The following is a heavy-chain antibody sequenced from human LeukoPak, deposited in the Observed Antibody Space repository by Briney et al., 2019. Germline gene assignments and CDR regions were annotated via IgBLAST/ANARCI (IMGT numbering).Heavy chain of an antibody. J-gene: IGHJ4*02. D-gene: IGHD3-22*01. V-gene: IGHV4-59*01. CDR3: ARGADSSGYYSIFYFDY. CDR2: IYYSGST. CDR1: GGSISSYY. Sequence: SETLSLTCTVSGGSISSYYWNWIRQPPGKGMEWIGYIYYSGSTNYNPSLKSRVTISVDTSKNQFSPKLSSVTAADTAVYYCARGADSSGYYSIFYFDYWGQGTLVTVSS.